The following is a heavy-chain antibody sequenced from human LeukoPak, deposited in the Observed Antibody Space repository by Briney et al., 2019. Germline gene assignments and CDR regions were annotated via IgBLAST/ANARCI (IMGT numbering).Heavy chain of an antibody. CDR2: IKEDGSEK. Sequence: GGSLRLSCAASGIIVSRYWMTWVRQAPGKGLEWVADIKEDGSEKHYVDSVKGRFTISRDNAENSLYLRMNSLRAEDTAIYYCARDLGVCSGGTCYPVYDYWGQGIPVTVSS. CDR3: ARDLGVCSGGTCYPVYDY. J-gene: IGHJ4*02. V-gene: IGHV3-7*01. CDR1: GIIVSRYW. D-gene: IGHD2-15*01.